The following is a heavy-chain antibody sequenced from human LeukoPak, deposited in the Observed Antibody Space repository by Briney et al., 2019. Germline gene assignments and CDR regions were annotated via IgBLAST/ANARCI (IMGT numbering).Heavy chain of an antibody. Sequence: GGSLRLSCAASGFTVSSNYMSWVRQAPGKGLEWVSVIYSGGSTYYADSVKGRFTISRDNSKNTLYLQMNSLRAEDMALYYCAKGPERVAFDAFGIWGQGTMVTVSS. V-gene: IGHV3-53*05. D-gene: IGHD1-1*01. CDR1: GFTVSSNY. J-gene: IGHJ3*02. CDR2: IYSGGST. CDR3: AKGPERVAFDAFGI.